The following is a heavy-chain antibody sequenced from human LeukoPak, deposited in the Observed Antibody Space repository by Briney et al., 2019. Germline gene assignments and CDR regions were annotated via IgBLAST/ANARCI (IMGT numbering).Heavy chain of an antibody. CDR1: GYALTDLA. CDR2: YDPEDEKV. D-gene: IGHD3-22*01. V-gene: IGHV1-24*01. CDR3: ATATGYEDSSGYSFDP. Sequence: GASVKVSCKVPGYALTDLAIHWVREAPGQGLQWVGGYDPEDEKVVYAQTFQGRRTMTEDTSTETAYMEAAGLTSEDTAVDYCATATGYEDSSGYSFDPWGQGTLVTVSS. J-gene: IGHJ5*02.